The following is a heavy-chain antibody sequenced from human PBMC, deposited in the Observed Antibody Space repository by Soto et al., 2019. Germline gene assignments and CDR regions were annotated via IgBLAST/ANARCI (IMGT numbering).Heavy chain of an antibody. CDR3: AKSTSEAVAGTGGGSY. CDR1: GFTFSSYD. D-gene: IGHD6-19*01. Sequence: QVQLVESGGGVVQPGRSLRLSCAASGFTFSSYDMHWVRQAPGKGLEWVAVISYDGSNKYYADSVKGRFTISRDNSKNTLYLQMNSLRAEDTAVYYCAKSTSEAVAGTGGGSYWGQGTLVTVSS. CDR2: ISYDGSNK. V-gene: IGHV3-30*18. J-gene: IGHJ4*02.